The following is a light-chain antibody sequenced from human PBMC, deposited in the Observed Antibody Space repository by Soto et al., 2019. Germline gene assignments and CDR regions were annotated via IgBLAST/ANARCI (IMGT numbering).Light chain of an antibody. V-gene: IGLV2-14*01. J-gene: IGLJ1*01. CDR1: SSDVGAYNY. CDR3: SSFTSRSTCNYV. CDR2: EVS. Sequence: QSVLTQPASVSGSPGQSITISCTGTSSDVGAYNYISWYQQYPGTAPKIMIYEVSSRPSGVSHRFSGSKSGNTASLTISGLQPEDEADYYCSSFTSRSTCNYVFGTGTKVTVL.